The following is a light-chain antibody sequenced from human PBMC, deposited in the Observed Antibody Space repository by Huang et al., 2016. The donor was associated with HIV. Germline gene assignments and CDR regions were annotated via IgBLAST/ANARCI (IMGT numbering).Light chain of an antibody. J-gene: IGKJ4*01. Sequence: EIVMTQSPATLSVSPGERATLHCRAGQSVSSNLAWYQQKPGQAPWLLIYGASTRAPGIPARFSGSGAGTEFTLTISSLQSEDFAVYYCQQYNNWPPLTFGGGTKVEIK. CDR1: QSVSSN. CDR2: GAS. CDR3: QQYNNWPPLT. V-gene: IGKV3-15*01.